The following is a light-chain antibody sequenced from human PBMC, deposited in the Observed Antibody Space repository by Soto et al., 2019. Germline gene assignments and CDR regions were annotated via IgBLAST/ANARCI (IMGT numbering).Light chain of an antibody. CDR1: QSLLQSNGYNY. J-gene: IGKJ1*01. V-gene: IGKV2-28*01. CDR2: LGS. Sequence: DIVMTQSPLSXPVIPGEPASISCRSSQSLLQSNGYNYLDWYLQKPGQSPQLLIYLGSNRASGVPDRFSGSESGTDFTLKISRVEAEDVGVYYCMKAVQTPTFGQGTKVDIK. CDR3: MKAVQTPT.